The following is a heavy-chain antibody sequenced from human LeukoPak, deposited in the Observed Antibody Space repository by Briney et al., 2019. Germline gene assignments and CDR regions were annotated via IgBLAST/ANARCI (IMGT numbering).Heavy chain of an antibody. Sequence: ASVNVSCKASGYTFTSYGISWVRQAPGQGLEWMGWISAYNGDTNYAQKLQGRVTMTTDTSTSTAYMELRSLRSDDTAVYYCARVGYQLLSYNWFDPWGQGTLVTVSS. CDR3: ARVGYQLLSYNWFDP. D-gene: IGHD2-2*01. CDR1: GYTFTSYG. CDR2: ISAYNGDT. V-gene: IGHV1-18*01. J-gene: IGHJ5*02.